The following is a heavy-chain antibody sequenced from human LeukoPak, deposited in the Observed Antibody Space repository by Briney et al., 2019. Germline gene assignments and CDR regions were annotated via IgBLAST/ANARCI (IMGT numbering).Heavy chain of an antibody. CDR1: GITLSNYA. D-gene: IGHD3-10*02. CDR3: EKVTVCFGCSFDY. J-gene: IGHJ4*02. CDR2: ISGSGGGK. Sequence: GGSLRLSCAVSGITLSNYAMSCVRQAPGKGLEWGARISGSGGGKTYADSVQGRFTIYSDNNTNTLYLKMHNLRAADTAIYYCEKVTVCFGCSFDYWGQGILVTVSS. V-gene: IGHV3-23*01.